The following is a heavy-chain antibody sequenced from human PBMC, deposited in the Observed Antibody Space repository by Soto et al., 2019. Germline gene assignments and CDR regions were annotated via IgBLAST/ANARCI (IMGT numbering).Heavy chain of an antibody. J-gene: IGHJ6*03. CDR1: GFTFSSYW. CDR3: ARVVYVWNYYYMDV. V-gene: IGHV3-7*01. D-gene: IGHD3-16*01. CDR2: IKQDGSEK. Sequence: GGSLRLSCAASGFTFSSYWMSWVRQAPGKGLEWVANIKQDGSEKYYVDSVKGRFTISRDNAKNSLYLQMNSLRAEDTAVYYCARVVYVWNYYYMDVWGKGTTVTVSS.